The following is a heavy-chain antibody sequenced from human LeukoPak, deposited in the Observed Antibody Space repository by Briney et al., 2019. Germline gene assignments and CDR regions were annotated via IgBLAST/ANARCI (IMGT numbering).Heavy chain of an antibody. CDR1: ELTFDDYA. J-gene: IGHJ4*02. CDR2: ISGAGGST. V-gene: IGHV3-43*02. D-gene: IGHD3-10*01. CDR3: AKGRVRGVTYLFDY. Sequence: GRSLRLSCAATELTFDDYAMHWVRQAPGKGLQWISLISGAGGSTYYADSVKGRFTISRDNSENSLYLQMSSLRPEDTALYYCAKGRVRGVTYLFDYWGQGTLVTVSS.